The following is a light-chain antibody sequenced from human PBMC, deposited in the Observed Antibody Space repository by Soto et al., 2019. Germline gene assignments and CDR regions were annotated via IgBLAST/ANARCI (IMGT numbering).Light chain of an antibody. V-gene: IGLV2-23*01. CDR3: CSYAGGSTYV. Sequence: QSALTQPASVSGSPGQSITISCTGTSSDVGIYNLVSWYQQHPGKAPKLMIYEGSKRPSGVSNRSSGSKSGNTASLTISGLQAEDEADYYCCSYAGGSTYVFGTGTKVTVL. CDR1: SSDVGIYNL. J-gene: IGLJ1*01. CDR2: EGS.